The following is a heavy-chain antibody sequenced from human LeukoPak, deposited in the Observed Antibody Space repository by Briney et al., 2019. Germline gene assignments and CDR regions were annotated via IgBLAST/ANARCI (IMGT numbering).Heavy chain of an antibody. CDR1: GYRFTGYY. CDR2: INPNSGGT. Sequence: ASVKVSCKASGYRFTGYYIHWARQAPGQGLEWMGWINPNSGGTNYAQKFQGRVTMTRDTSVSTAYMEVSRLRSDDTAVYFCARDRRGYYGSGSYYPLIWGQGTLVTVSS. V-gene: IGHV1-2*02. D-gene: IGHD3-10*01. J-gene: IGHJ4*02. CDR3: ARDRRGYYGSGSYYPLI.